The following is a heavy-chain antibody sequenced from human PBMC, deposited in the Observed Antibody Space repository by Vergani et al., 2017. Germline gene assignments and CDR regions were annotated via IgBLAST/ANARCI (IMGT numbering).Heavy chain of an antibody. CDR2: IYTSEST. D-gene: IGHD3-22*01. CDR3: ARLSYDTTPYLQGGYDC. CDR1: GSSISPYY. J-gene: IGHJ4*02. Sequence: QVQLQESGPGLVKPSETLSLTCIVSGSSISPYYWSWIRQPAGKGLEWIGRIYTSESTNYNPSLKGRVTMSVDTSKNQFSLKLGSVTAEDTAVYYCARLSYDTTPYLQGGYDCWGQGTLVSVSS. V-gene: IGHV4-4*07.